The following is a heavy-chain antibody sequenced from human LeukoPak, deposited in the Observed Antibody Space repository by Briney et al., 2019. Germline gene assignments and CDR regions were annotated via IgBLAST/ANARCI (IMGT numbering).Heavy chain of an antibody. CDR1: GFTVSNYY. CDR2: ISSSGSTI. V-gene: IGHV3-11*01. CDR3: ARGGWEHSSGWYKVRD. Sequence: GGSLRLSCVASGFTVSNYYMSWVRQAPGKGLEWVSYISSSGSTIYYADSVKGRFTISRDNAKNSLYLQMNSLRAEDTAVYYCARGGWEHSSGWYKVRDWGQGTLVTVSS. J-gene: IGHJ4*02. D-gene: IGHD6-19*01.